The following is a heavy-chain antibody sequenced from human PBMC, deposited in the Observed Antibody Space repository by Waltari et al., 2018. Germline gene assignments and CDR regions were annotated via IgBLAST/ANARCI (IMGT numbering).Heavy chain of an antibody. D-gene: IGHD1-26*01. V-gene: IGHV3-30*18. CDR3: AKAGGIHNYPLDP. Sequence: PLEDSGEGVVQPGGSLTLSCVPSGSPLHNLGMHWVRQAPGKGLEWLAVISSDGSGKYYADAVKGRFTMSRDNSKNTVYLQMNSLRPEDTAVYYCAKAGGIHNYPLDPWGQGTLVTVSS. CDR1: GSPLHNLG. CDR2: ISSDGSGK. J-gene: IGHJ5*02.